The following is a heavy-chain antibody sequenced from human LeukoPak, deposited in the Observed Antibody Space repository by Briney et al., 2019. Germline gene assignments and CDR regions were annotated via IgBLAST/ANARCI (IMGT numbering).Heavy chain of an antibody. CDR2: ITGSSSTM. V-gene: IGHV3-48*01. D-gene: IGHD6-19*01. J-gene: IGHJ4*02. CDR3: AKDAGKQWLVRQYYFDY. CDR1: GFTFSNYN. Sequence: PGGSLRLSCAASGFTFSNYNMNWVRQAPGKGLEWVSYITGSSSTMYYADSVKGRFTISRDNAKNSLYLQMNSLRAEDTAVYYCAKDAGKQWLVRQYYFDYWGQGTLVTVSS.